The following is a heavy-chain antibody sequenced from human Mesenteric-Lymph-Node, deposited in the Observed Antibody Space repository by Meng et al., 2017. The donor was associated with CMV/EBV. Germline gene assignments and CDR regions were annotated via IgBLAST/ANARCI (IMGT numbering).Heavy chain of an antibody. CDR3: ARDLVSGFKGCYVDY. CDR2: INPSGGST. V-gene: IGHV1-46*01. J-gene: IGHJ4*02. D-gene: IGHD3-10*01. Sequence: SGYTFTSYYIHWVRHAPGQGLEWMGIINPSGGSTTYAQKFQGRITVTRDTSTSTVYMELSSLRSEDTAVYYCARDLVSGFKGCYVDYWGQGTLVTVSS. CDR1: GYTFTSYY.